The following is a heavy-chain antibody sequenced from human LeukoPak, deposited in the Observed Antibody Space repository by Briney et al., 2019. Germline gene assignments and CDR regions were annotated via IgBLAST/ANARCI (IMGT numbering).Heavy chain of an antibody. J-gene: IGHJ6*03. CDR3: AGGSGPSYMDV. Sequence: SETLSLTCTVSGGSISSCSYYWGWIRQPPGKGLEWIGSIYYSGSTYYNPSLKSRVTISVDTSKNQFSLKLSSVTAADTAVYYCAGGSGPSYMDVWGKGTTVTVSS. V-gene: IGHV4-39*07. CDR1: GGSISSCSYY. D-gene: IGHD3-10*01. CDR2: IYYSGST.